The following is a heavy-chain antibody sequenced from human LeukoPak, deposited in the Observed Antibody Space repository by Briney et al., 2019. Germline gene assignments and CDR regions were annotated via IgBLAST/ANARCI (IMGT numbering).Heavy chain of an antibody. CDR3: ARGGKPFDY. J-gene: IGHJ4*01. CDR1: GFTVSNNY. V-gene: IGHV3-66*01. CDR2: FYSGGSS. Sequence: GGSLRLSCAVSGFTVSNNYVSWVRQAPGRGLEWVSGFYSGGSSYYADSVKGRFTISRDNSKSTLYLQMNSLRAEDTAVYYCARGGKPFDYWGQGTLVTASS.